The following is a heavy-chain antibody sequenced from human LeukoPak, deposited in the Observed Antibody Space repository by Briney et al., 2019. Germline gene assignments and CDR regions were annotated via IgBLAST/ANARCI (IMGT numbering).Heavy chain of an antibody. D-gene: IGHD3-9*01. J-gene: IGHJ5*02. CDR3: ARGAYDILTGYWNWFDP. V-gene: IGHV4-34*01. CDR2: INHSGST. Sequence: SETLSLTCAVYGGSFSGYYWSWIRQPPGKGLEWIGEINHSGSTNYNPSLKSRVTISLDTSNNQFSLKLTSVTAADTALYYCARGAYDILTGYWNWFDPWGQGTLVTVSS. CDR1: GGSFSGYY.